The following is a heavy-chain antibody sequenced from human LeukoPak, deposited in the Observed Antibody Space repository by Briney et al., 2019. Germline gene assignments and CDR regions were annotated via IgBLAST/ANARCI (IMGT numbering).Heavy chain of an antibody. CDR2: IRYDGSNK. CDR1: GFTFSSYG. V-gene: IGHV3-30*02. J-gene: IGHJ4*02. D-gene: IGHD6-13*01. Sequence: GGSLRLSCAASGFTFSSYGMHWVRQAPGKGLEWVAFIRYDGSNKYYADSVKGRFTISRDNSKNTLYLQMNSLRAEDTAVYYCAKGGLAAAVDYWGQGTLVTVSS. CDR3: AKGGLAAAVDY.